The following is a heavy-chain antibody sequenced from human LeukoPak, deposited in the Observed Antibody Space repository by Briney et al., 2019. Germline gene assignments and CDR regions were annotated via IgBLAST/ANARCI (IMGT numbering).Heavy chain of an antibody. CDR3: ARNKYYDRYFDS. CDR2: IKQDGSEK. J-gene: IGHJ4*02. D-gene: IGHD3-22*01. CDR1: GFTFNSNW. Sequence: GGSLRLSCVASGFTFNSNWMSWVRQAPGKGLEWVANIKQDGSEKYYVDSVKGRFTISRDNAKNSVSLQMNSLRAEDTAVYYCARNKYYDRYFDSWGRGIPVTVS. V-gene: IGHV3-7*01.